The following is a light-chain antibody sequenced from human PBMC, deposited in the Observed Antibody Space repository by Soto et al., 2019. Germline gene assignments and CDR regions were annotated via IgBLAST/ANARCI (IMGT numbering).Light chain of an antibody. V-gene: IGKV3-20*01. J-gene: IGKJ4*01. Sequence: EIVLKQSPDTLSLSPGERATLSCRASQSVRSNYLAWYQQKPGQAPRFLIYDASSRATGIPDRFSGSGSGTDFTLTISRLEPADFAVYYCQQYGSTPLTFGGGTKVDIK. CDR1: QSVRSNY. CDR2: DAS. CDR3: QQYGSTPLT.